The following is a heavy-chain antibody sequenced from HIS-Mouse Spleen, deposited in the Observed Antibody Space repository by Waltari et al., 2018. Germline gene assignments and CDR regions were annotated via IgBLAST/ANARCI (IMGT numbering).Heavy chain of an antibody. CDR2: IKQDGSEK. J-gene: IGHJ5*02. V-gene: IGHV3-7*01. CDR1: GFTFSSHW. D-gene: IGHD5-12*01. CDR3: ARERRGPGWFDP. Sequence: EVQLVESGGGLVQPGGPLRLSCAASGFTFSSHWMAWVRQAPGKGLEWVANIKQDGSEKYYVDSVKGRFTISRDNAKNSLYLQMNSLRAEDTAVYYCARERRGPGWFDPWGQGTLVTVSS.